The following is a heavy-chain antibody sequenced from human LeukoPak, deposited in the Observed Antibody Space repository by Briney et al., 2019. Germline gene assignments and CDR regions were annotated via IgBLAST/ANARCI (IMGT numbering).Heavy chain of an antibody. CDR2: INPSGGST. Sequence: ASVKVSCKASGYTFTSCYMHWVRQAPGQGLEWMGIINPSGGSTSYAQKFQGRVTMTRDTSTSTVYMELSSLRSEDTAVYYCARDSVVTMVRGVPSDAFGIWGQGTMVTVSS. D-gene: IGHD3-10*01. CDR3: ARDSVVTMVRGVPSDAFGI. CDR1: GYTFTSCY. V-gene: IGHV1-46*01. J-gene: IGHJ3*02.